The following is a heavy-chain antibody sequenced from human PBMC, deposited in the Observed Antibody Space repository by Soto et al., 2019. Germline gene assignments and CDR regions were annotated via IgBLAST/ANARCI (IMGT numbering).Heavy chain of an antibody. J-gene: IGHJ4*02. V-gene: IGHV3-23*01. CDR1: GFTFSSSA. D-gene: IGHD5-12*01. CDR2: ISDNGVTT. Sequence: PGGSLRLSCAASGFTFSSSAMSWVRQAPGKGLECVSTISDNGVTTYYTDSVKGRFTISRDNSKSTLYLQMNSLRAEDTAVYYCAKDESSAYDSFFDYWGQGTLVTVSS. CDR3: AKDESSAYDSFFDY.